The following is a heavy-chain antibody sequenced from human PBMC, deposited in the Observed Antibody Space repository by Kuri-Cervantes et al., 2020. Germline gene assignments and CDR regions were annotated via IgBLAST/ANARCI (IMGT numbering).Heavy chain of an antibody. CDR1: GYTFTSYG. Sequence: ASVKVSCKASGYTFTSYGISWVRQAPGQGLEWMGWISAYNGNTNYAQKLQGRVTMTTDTSTSTAYMELSSLRSEDTAVYYCARSRIAVAEYYYYYMDVWGEGTTVTVSS. V-gene: IGHV1-18*01. CDR2: ISAYNGNT. D-gene: IGHD6-19*01. CDR3: ARSRIAVAEYYYYYMDV. J-gene: IGHJ6*03.